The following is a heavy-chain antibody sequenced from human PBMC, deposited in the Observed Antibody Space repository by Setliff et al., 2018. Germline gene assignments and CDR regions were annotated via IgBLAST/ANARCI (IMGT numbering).Heavy chain of an antibody. CDR3: VRDDADNYDAFDN. J-gene: IGHJ3*02. CDR2: IKQDGSTN. CDR1: GFSFSRHW. Sequence: GGSLRLSCVVSGFSFSRHWMSWVRQAPGKGLEWVADIKQDGSTNYYLDSVKRRFTISRDNAKRPLYLQMNGLRADDTGVYYCVRDDADNYDAFDNWGQGTLVTVSS. D-gene: IGHD3-22*01. V-gene: IGHV3-7*01.